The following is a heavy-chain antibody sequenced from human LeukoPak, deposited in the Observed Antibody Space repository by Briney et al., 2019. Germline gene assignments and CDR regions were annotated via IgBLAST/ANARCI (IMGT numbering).Heavy chain of an antibody. D-gene: IGHD2-21*02. CDR3: ARLTVVTATRSLDY. J-gene: IGHJ4*02. CDR1: GFRFDSYS. Sequence: PGGSLRLSCAAFGFRFDSYSMNWVRQAPGKGLEWVSHISSSSTTIDYADSVKGRFTISRDNAKNSLYLQMNSLRDEDTAVYYCARLTVVTATRSLDYWGQGTLVTVSS. V-gene: IGHV3-48*02. CDR2: ISSSSTTI.